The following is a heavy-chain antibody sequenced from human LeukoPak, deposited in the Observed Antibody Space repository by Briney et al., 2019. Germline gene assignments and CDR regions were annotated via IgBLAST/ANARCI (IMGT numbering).Heavy chain of an antibody. D-gene: IGHD3-22*01. Sequence: PSETLSLTCTVSGGSTSSSDFYWGWIRQPPGKGLECIGGVYYSGSTYYNPSLKSRVTISVDTSKNQFALKLSSVTAADTAIYYCARAYDSSLSSSYYFDSWGQGTLVTVSS. V-gene: IGHV4-39*01. CDR1: GGSTSSSDFY. CDR3: ARAYDSSLSSSYYFDS. CDR2: VYYSGST. J-gene: IGHJ4*02.